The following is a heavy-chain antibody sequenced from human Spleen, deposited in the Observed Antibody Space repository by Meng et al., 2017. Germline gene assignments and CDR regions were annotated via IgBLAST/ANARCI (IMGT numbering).Heavy chain of an antibody. J-gene: IGHJ4*02. CDR1: GFTFSTVG. D-gene: IGHD3-10*01. Sequence: EVRLLESGGGLVQPGGSLRLSCAASGFTFSTVGMNWVRQAPGKGLEWVSTISSTGGATYYADSVKGRLTISRDNSKNTLYLQMNSLRVEDTAIYYCARDFGGESDCWGQGTLVTVSS. CDR2: ISSTGGAT. V-gene: IGHV3-23*01. CDR3: ARDFGGESDC.